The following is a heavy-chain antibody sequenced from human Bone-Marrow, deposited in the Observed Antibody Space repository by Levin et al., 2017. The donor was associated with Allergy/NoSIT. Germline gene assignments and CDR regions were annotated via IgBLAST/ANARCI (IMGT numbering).Heavy chain of an antibody. J-gene: IGHJ6*02. CDR3: AGGILRFLEWNYYGMDV. D-gene: IGHD3-3*01. V-gene: IGHV4-34*01. Sequence: SQTLSLTCAVYGGSFSGYYWSWIRQPPGKGLEWIGEINHSGSTNYNPSLKSRVTISVDTSKNQFSLKLSSVTAADTAVYYCAGGILRFLEWNYYGMDVWGQGTTVTVSS. CDR1: GGSFSGYY. CDR2: INHSGST.